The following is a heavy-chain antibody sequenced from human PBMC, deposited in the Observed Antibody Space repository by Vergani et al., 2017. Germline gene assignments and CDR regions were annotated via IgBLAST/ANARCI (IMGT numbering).Heavy chain of an antibody. D-gene: IGHD3-22*01. V-gene: IGHV3-23*01. CDR2: ISARYPST. Sequence: EVQLLQSGGGVIQPGGYVRLSCAASGFTFRACPMTWVRQAPGKGLEWVSAISARYPSTYYADSVKGRFTISRDNSKNMLYLQMNSLRAEDTAVYYCARLSYDTTPYLQGGYDCWGQGTLVSVSS. J-gene: IGHJ4*02. CDR3: ARLSYDTTPYLQGGYDC. CDR1: GFTFRACP.